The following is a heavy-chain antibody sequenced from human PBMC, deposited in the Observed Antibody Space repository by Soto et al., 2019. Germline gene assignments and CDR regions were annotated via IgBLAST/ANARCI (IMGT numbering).Heavy chain of an antibody. V-gene: IGHV4-34*01. CDR1: GGSLSGYY. D-gene: IGHD2-2*01. J-gene: IGHJ4*02. Sequence: KPSETLSLTCAVYGGSLSGYYWSWIRQPPGKGLEWIGEINHSGSTNYNPSLKSRVTISVDTSKNQFSLKLSSVTAADTAVYYCARGAYFSSTSCYWGFDYWGQGTLVT. CDR2: INHSGST. CDR3: ARGAYFSSTSCYWGFDY.